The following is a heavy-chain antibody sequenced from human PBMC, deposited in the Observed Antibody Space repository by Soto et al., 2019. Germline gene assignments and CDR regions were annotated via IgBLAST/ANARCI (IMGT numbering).Heavy chain of an antibody. CDR2: ISSSSCYI. D-gene: IGHD2-15*01. J-gene: IGHJ4*02. Sequence: EVQLVESGGGLVKPGGSLRLSCAASGFTFSSYSMNWVRQAPGKGLEWVSSISSSSCYIYYADSVKGRFTISRDNGQDLPELEKNRPRAEGTAVLFCGGRVVVTGALRGFHFRGQGTLVTGSS. CDR3: GGRVVVTGALRGFHF. V-gene: IGHV3-21*01. CDR1: GFTFSSYS.